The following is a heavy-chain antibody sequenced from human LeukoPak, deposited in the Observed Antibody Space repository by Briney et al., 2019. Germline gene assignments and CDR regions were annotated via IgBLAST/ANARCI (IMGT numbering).Heavy chain of an antibody. Sequence: SETPSLTCAVSGASITSYYWSWIRQPPGKGLEWIGYIYYSGSTNYNPSLKSRVTMSVDTSKNEFSLKLSSVTTADTAVYYCATRRIAVAAPFDYWGQGTLVTVSS. CDR1: GASITSYY. V-gene: IGHV4-59*01. D-gene: IGHD6-19*01. J-gene: IGHJ4*02. CDR2: IYYSGST. CDR3: ATRRIAVAAPFDY.